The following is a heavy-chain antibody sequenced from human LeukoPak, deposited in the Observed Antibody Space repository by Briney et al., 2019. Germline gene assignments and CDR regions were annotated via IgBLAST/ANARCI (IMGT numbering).Heavy chain of an antibody. J-gene: IGHJ3*02. V-gene: IGHV3-7*01. CDR2: IKEDGSEK. CDR1: GFMFSNYW. CDR3: ARDPEDYYDSSAYYDSFDI. Sequence: GGSLRLSCAASGFMFSNYWMSWVRQAPGKGLEWVANIKEDGSEKYYVESVKGRFTISRDNAKNSLYLQMNSLRAEDTAVYYCARDPEDYYDSSAYYDSFDIWGQGTMVTVSS. D-gene: IGHD3-22*01.